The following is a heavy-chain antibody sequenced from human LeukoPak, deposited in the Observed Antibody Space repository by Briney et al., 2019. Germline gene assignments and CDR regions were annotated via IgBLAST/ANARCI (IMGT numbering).Heavy chain of an antibody. J-gene: IGHJ4*02. D-gene: IGHD3-10*01. Sequence: ASVNVSCKASGYTITDYYIHWVRQAPGQGLEWMRVINPSTGATSYAQRFQVRVTMTGDTSASTVYMELSSLRSDDTAVYYCARGSRRFGELSEPLDFWGQGTLVTVSS. CDR3: ARGSRRFGELSEPLDF. CDR1: GYTITDYY. CDR2: INPSTGAT. V-gene: IGHV1-46*01.